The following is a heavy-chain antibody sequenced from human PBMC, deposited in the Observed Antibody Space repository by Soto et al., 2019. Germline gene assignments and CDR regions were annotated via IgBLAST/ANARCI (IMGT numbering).Heavy chain of an antibody. Sequence: QVQLVESGGGDVQPGTSLRLSCVASGFTFTNNGMHWVRQAPGKGLEWVALVSHDGRKTFYADSVKGRLTIYRDNSKSTXXRHMNNLSPEDTAVYQCAKDLRQGASGATVSGMDVWGQGTKVTVS. CDR1: GFTFTNNG. J-gene: IGHJ6*02. V-gene: IGHV3-30*18. CDR3: AKDLRQGASGATVSGMDV. D-gene: IGHD5-12*01. CDR2: VSHDGRKT.